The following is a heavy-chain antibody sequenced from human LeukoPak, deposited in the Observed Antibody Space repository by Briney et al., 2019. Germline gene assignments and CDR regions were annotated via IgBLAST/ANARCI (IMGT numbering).Heavy chain of an antibody. J-gene: IGHJ5*02. V-gene: IGHV3-21*04. CDR2: ISSGSSYI. CDR3: ARGVMPQLPDWFDP. CDR1: GFTFSSYS. Sequence: GGSLRLSCAASGFTFSSYSMNWVRQAPGKGLEWVSSISSGSSYIYYADSVKGRFTISRDNAKNSLYLQMNSLRAEDTAVYYCARGVMPQLPDWFDPWGKGTLVTVSS. D-gene: IGHD2-2*01.